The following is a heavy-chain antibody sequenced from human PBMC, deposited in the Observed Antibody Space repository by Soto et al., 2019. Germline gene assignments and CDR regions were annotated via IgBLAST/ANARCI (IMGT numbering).Heavy chain of an antibody. D-gene: IGHD1-26*01. V-gene: IGHV4-59*08. CDR2: ISYSGGT. J-gene: IGHJ4*02. CDR1: GGSISNYY. CDR3: ARHRTGGDY. Sequence: QVQLQESGPGLVKPSETLSLTCTVSGGSISNYYWSWIRQPPGKGLEWIGYISYSGGTNYNPSLSSRVTISVDTSKNQFSLRLSSVTAADTAVYYCARHRTGGDYWGQGTLVTVSS.